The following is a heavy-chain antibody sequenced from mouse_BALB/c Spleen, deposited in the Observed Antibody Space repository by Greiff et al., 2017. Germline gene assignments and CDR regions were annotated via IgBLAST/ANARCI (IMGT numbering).Heavy chain of an antibody. CDR3: ARHYRSYFDY. CDR2: IYPGSGST. D-gene: IGHD2-14*01. CDR1: GYNFTSYW. V-gene: IGHV1-55*01. J-gene: IGHJ2*01. Sequence: QVQLQQPGAELVKPGTSVKLSCKASGYNFTSYWINWVKLRPGQGLERIGDIYPGSGSTNYNEKFKSKATLTVDTSSSTAYMQLSSLASEDSALYYCARHYRSYFDYWGQGTTLTVSS.